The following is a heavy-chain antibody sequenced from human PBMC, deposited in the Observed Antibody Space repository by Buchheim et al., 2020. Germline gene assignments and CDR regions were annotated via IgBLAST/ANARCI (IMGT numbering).Heavy chain of an antibody. CDR3: ARSCSRTSCYASQPKYWFGP. Sequence: QVQLQESGPGLVKPSETLSLTCSVFGGSISTYYWRWIRQPQGRGLEWIGYIHSSEGTYYNSSLESRVTISVDTSKDQFSLKLSAVTAVDTAVYYCARSCSRTSCYASQPKYWFGPWGQGTL. V-gene: IGHV4-4*08. CDR1: GGSISTYY. D-gene: IGHD2-2*01. J-gene: IGHJ5*02. CDR2: IHSSEGT.